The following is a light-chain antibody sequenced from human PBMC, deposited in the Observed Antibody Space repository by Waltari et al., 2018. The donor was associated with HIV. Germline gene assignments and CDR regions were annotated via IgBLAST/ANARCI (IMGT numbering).Light chain of an antibody. J-gene: IGLJ2*01. CDR3: SSYTSSSTPHVV. Sequence: QSALTQPASVSGSPGQSITISCPGTSSDVGGYNYVTWYQQNPGKAPKLMIYEVSNRPSGVSNRFSGSKSGNTASLTISGLQAEDEADYYCSSYTSSSTPHVVFGGGTKLTVL. CDR1: SSDVGGYNY. V-gene: IGLV2-14*01. CDR2: EVS.